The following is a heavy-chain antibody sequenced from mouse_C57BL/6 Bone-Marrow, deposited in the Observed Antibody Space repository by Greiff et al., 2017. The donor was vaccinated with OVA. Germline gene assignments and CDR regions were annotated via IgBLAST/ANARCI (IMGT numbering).Heavy chain of an antibody. CDR3: ARSDYYGSSYDDGYWYFDV. J-gene: IGHJ1*03. V-gene: IGHV3-8*01. D-gene: IGHD1-1*01. Sequence: EVKLVESGPGLAKPSQTLSLTCSVTGYSITSDYWNWIRKFPGNKLEYMGYISYSGSTYYNPALKSRISLTRDTSKNQFYLQLNSVTTEDTATYYCARSDYYGSSYDDGYWYFDVWGTGTTVTVSS. CDR1: GYSITSDY. CDR2: ISYSGST.